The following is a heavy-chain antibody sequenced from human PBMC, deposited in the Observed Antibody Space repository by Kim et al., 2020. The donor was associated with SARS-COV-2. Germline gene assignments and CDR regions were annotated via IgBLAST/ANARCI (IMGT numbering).Heavy chain of an antibody. V-gene: IGHV3-23*01. CDR1: GFTFSDYA. J-gene: IGHJ4*02. CDR2: ITNNGGAT. Sequence: GGSLRLSCAASGFTFSDYAMSWVRQAPGKGLEWVSSITNNGGATYYADSIKGRFIISRDNSKNTVFLQLNSLRVEDTAVYHCARLGRVVGANWHFDNWGRGTLVTVSS. D-gene: IGHD1-26*01. CDR3: ARLGRVVGANWHFDN.